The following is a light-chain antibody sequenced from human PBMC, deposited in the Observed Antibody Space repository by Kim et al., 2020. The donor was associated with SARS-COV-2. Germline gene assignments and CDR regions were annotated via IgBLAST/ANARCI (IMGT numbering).Light chain of an antibody. J-gene: IGLJ2*01. CDR1: SSNIGSDY. CDR3: ASWDDSLSGLV. Sequence: GQWGTISCSGSSSNIGSDYAYWYQQLPGTAPKVLIYRNNQRPSGVPDRFSGSKSDTSASLAISGLRSEDEGDYYCASWDDSLSGLVFGGGTKVTVL. V-gene: IGLV1-47*01. CDR2: RNN.